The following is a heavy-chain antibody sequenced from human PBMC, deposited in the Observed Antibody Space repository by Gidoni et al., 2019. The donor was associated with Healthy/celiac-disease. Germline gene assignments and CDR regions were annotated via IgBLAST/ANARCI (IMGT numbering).Heavy chain of an antibody. CDR2: ISWNSGSI. CDR3: AKDMGGDGNFDI. CDR1: GFTFDDYA. J-gene: IGHJ3*02. V-gene: IGHV3-9*01. Sequence: EVQLVESGGGLVQPGRSLRLSCAASGFTFDDYAMHWVRQAPGKGLEWVSGISWNSGSIGYADSVKGRFTISRDNAKNSLYLQMNSLRAEDTALYYCAKDMGGDGNFDIWGQGTMVTVSS. D-gene: IGHD2-21*02.